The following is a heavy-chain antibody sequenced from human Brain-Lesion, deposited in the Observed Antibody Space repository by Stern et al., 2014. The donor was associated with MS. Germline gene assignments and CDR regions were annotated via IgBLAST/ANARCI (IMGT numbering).Heavy chain of an antibody. CDR1: GGSISSSNW. V-gene: IGHV4-4*02. CDR2: SDHSGST. CDR3: ARFPASRPHVFDS. Sequence: VQLEESGPGLVKPSGTLSLTCAVSGGSISSSNWWSWVRQSPGKGLEWIGESDHSGSTIYNPSLKSRVTVSVDKSKNRFSLNPRSVTAADTAVYFCARFPASRPHVFDSWGQGTLVTVSS. J-gene: IGHJ4*02. D-gene: IGHD6-13*01.